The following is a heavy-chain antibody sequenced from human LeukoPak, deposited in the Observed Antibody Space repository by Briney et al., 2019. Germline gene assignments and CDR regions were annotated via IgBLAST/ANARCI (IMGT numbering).Heavy chain of an antibody. D-gene: IGHD2-2*01. CDR2: MNPYIGNT. Sequence: GASVKVSCKASGYTFTSYDVNWVRQTTGQGLEWMGWMNPYIGNTGYAQKFQGRVTFTRNTSISTVYMELSSLRSEDTAVYYCARGPPYCSSTSCYFLPPTNYYYYYMDVWGKGTTVTISS. CDR3: ARGPPYCSSTSCYFLPPTNYYYYYMDV. CDR1: GYTFTSYD. J-gene: IGHJ6*03. V-gene: IGHV1-8*03.